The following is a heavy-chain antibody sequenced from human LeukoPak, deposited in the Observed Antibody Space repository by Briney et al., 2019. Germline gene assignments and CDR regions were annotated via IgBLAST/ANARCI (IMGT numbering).Heavy chain of an antibody. Sequence: PSETLSLTCTVSGGSTSSYYWSWIRQPPGKGLEWIGYIYYSGSTNYNPSLKSRVTISVDTSKNQFSLKLSSVTAADTAVYYCAREAVAGTNFDYWGQGTLVTVSS. CDR1: GGSTSSYY. J-gene: IGHJ4*02. V-gene: IGHV4-59*01. D-gene: IGHD6-19*01. CDR2: IYYSGST. CDR3: AREAVAGTNFDY.